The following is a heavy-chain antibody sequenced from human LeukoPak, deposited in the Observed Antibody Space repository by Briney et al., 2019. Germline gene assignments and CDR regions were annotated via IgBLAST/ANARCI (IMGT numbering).Heavy chain of an antibody. J-gene: IGHJ4*02. CDR1: GGSISSGGYC. CDR2: IYYSGST. D-gene: IGHD6-13*01. CDR3: ARDYGSSFDY. V-gene: IGHV4-31*03. Sequence: SETLSLTCTVSGGSISSGGYCWSWIRQHPGKGLEWIGYIYYSGSTYYNPSLKSRVTISVDTSKNQSSLKLSSVTAADTAVYYCARDYGSSFDYWGQGTLVTVSS.